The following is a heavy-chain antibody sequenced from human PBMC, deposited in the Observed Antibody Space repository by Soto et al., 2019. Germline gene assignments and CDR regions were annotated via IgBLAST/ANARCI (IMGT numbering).Heavy chain of an antibody. CDR2: ISGHDGNT. D-gene: IGHD2-2*01. CDR3: AREYCSSASCYGPDF. CDR1: GYSLTSYG. V-gene: IGHV1-18*01. J-gene: IGHJ4*02. Sequence: QVQLVQSGAEVKMPGASVQVSCKASGYSLTSYGISWVRQAPGQGLEWMGWISGHDGNTKYTQKLQGRVTVTTDTSTSTAYMDLRSLRSDDTAVYYCAREYCSSASCYGPDFWGQGTLVTVSS.